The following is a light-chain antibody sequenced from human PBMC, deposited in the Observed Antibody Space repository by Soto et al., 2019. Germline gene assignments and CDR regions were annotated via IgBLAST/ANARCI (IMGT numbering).Light chain of an antibody. Sequence: DIQIPQSPFTLSASVGDTVTSTCRANHTISHWLDWYQQKPGKAPRLLVYDASTLKSGVSSRFSGSGSGTHFTLTITCLQRTDFATYYCQHYDSSSPYSLGQGT. CDR2: DAS. CDR3: QHYDSSSPYS. CDR1: HTISHW. J-gene: IGKJ2*03. V-gene: IGKV1-5*01.